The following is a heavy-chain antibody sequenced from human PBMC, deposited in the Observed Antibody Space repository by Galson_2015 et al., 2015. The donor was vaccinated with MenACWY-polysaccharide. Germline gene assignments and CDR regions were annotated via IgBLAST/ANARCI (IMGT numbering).Heavy chain of an antibody. J-gene: IGHJ5*02. D-gene: IGHD3-22*01. V-gene: IGHV5-51*01. CDR2: IYPGDSDT. Sequence: QSGAEVKKPGESLKISCKGSGYSFTSYWIGWVRQMPGKGLEWMGIIYPGDSDTRYSPSFQGQVTISADKSISTAYLQWSSLKASDTAMYYCARQGSRDYDSSGYYSNGGESWGQGTLVTVSS. CDR1: GYSFTSYW. CDR3: ARQGSRDYDSSGYYSNGGES.